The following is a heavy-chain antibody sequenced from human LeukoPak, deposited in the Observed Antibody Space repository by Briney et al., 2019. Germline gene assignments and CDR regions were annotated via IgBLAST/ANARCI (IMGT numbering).Heavy chain of an antibody. J-gene: IGHJ4*02. CDR1: GFTFSSYS. CDR2: ISSSSSYI. Sequence: GGSLRLSCAASGFTFSSYSMNWVRQAPGKGLEWVSSISSSSSYIYYADSVKGRFTISRDNAKNSLYLQMNSLRAEDTAVYYCAKMYRSSSRYFDYWGQGTLVTVSS. CDR3: AKMYRSSSRYFDY. D-gene: IGHD6-13*01. V-gene: IGHV3-21*01.